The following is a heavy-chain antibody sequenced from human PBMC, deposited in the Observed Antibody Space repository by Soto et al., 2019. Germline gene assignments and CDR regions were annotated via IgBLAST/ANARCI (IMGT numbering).Heavy chain of an antibody. CDR2: IFSNDEK. CDR3: ARSYSSSWYKWFDY. Sequence: SGPTLVNPTETLTLTCTVSGFSLSNARMGVSWIRQPPGKALEWLAHIFSNDEKSYSTSLKSRLTISKDTSKSQVVLTMTNMDPVDTATYYCARSYSSSWYKWFDYWGQGTLVTVSS. CDR1: GFSLSNARMG. D-gene: IGHD6-13*01. J-gene: IGHJ4*02. V-gene: IGHV2-26*01.